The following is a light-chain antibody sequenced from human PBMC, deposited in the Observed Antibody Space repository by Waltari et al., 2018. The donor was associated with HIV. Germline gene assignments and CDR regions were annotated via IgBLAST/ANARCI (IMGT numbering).Light chain of an antibody. CDR1: SSDVGGYNY. Sequence: QSALTQPASVSGSPGPSITISCTGTSSDVGGYNYVSWYQQHPGKAPKRMIYEVSNRPSGVSNRFSGSKSGNTASLTISGLQAEDEADYYCSSYTSSSTFYVFGTGTKVTVL. CDR2: EVS. CDR3: SSYTSSSTFYV. J-gene: IGLJ1*01. V-gene: IGLV2-14*01.